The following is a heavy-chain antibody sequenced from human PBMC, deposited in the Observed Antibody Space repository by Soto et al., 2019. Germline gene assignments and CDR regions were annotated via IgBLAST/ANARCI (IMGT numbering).Heavy chain of an antibody. V-gene: IGHV4-39*01. Sequence: PSETLSLTCTVSGGSISSSSYYWGWIRQPPGKGLEWIGSIYYSGSTYYNPSLKSRVTISVDTSKNQFSLKLSSVTAADTAVYYCARPYCSGGSCYKAAFDIWGQGTMVTVSS. CDR1: GGSISSSSYY. CDR2: IYYSGST. J-gene: IGHJ3*02. D-gene: IGHD2-15*01. CDR3: ARPYCSGGSCYKAAFDI.